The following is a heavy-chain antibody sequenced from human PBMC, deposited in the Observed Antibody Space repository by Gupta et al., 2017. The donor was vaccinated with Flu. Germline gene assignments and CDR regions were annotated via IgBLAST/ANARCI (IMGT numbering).Heavy chain of an antibody. CDR3: ARLVMDGDFWSGYYKGTVGHYFDY. D-gene: IGHD3-3*01. Sequence: PRGKGLDWIGSICYSGSTYCNPSLKSRFTISIDTSKNQFSLKLSSVTAADTGVYYSARLVMDGDFWSGYYKGTVGHYFDYWGQGILVTVSS. V-gene: IGHV4-39*01. CDR2: ICYSGST. J-gene: IGHJ4*02.